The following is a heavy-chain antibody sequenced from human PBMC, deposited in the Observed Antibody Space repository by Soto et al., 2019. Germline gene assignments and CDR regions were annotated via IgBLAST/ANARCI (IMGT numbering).Heavy chain of an antibody. J-gene: IGHJ4*02. CDR2: IYSGGST. D-gene: IGHD3-10*01. CDR1: GFTVSSNY. CDR3: AREPSYYYGSGSYYNYTVDY. V-gene: IGHV3-66*01. Sequence: GGSLRLSCAASGFTVSSNYMSWVRQAPGKGLEWVSVIYSGGSTYYADSVKGRFTISRDNSKNTLYLQMNSLRAEDTAVYYCAREPSYYYGSGSYYNYTVDYWGQGT.